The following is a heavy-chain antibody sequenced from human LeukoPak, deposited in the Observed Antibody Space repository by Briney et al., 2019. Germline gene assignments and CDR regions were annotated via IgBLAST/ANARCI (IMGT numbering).Heavy chain of an antibody. CDR2: ISAYNGNT. CDR3: ARVGGCSGGSCYSGAYYFDY. CDR1: GYTFTSYG. J-gene: IGHJ4*02. V-gene: IGHV1-18*01. Sequence: GASVKVSCKASGYTFTSYGISWVRQAPEQGLEWMGWISAYNGNTNYAQKLQGRVTMTTDTSTSTAYMELRSLRSDDTAVYYCARVGGCSGGSCYSGAYYFDYWGQGTLVTVSS. D-gene: IGHD2-15*01.